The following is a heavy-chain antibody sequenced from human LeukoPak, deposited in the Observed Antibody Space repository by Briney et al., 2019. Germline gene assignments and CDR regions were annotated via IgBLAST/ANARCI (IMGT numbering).Heavy chain of an antibody. Sequence: PGGSLRLSCEASGFSFPYGMSWVRQAPGKGLEWVSGINSDGSRTTYADSVKGRFTISRDNAKNTLYLQMNSLRAEDTAVYYCARVGARLGAFDIWGQGTMVTVSS. J-gene: IGHJ3*02. CDR2: INSDGSRT. V-gene: IGHV3-74*01. CDR1: GFSFPYG. CDR3: ARVGARLGAFDI. D-gene: IGHD6-25*01.